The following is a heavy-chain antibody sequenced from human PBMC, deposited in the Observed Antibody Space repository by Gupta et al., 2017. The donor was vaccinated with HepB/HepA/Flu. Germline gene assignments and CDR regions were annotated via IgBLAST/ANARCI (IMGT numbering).Heavy chain of an antibody. Sequence: EVQLVQSGAEVKKPGESLKISCKGSGYSFTSYWNGWVRQMPGKGLEWMGIIYPGDSDTRYSPSFQGQVTISADKSISTAYLQWSSLKASDTAMYYCARLGGDIVVVPAAIDYWGQGTLVTVSS. CDR3: ARLGGDIVVVPAAIDY. V-gene: IGHV5-51*01. CDR2: IYPGDSDT. D-gene: IGHD2-2*02. CDR1: GYSFTSYW. J-gene: IGHJ4*02.